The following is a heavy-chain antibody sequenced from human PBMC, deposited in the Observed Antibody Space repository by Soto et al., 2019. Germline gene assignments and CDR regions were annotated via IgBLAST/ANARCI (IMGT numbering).Heavy chain of an antibody. CDR2: IYYSGST. CDR1: GCSISSGYYY. V-gene: IGHV4-30-4*01. Sequence: PSETLSLTCPVSGCSISSGYYYWSWIRQPPGKGLEWIGYIYYSGSTYYNPSLKSRVTISVDTSKNQFSLKLSSVTAADTAVYYCARDSRGDGYSYWGQGTLVTVSS. J-gene: IGHJ4*02. CDR3: ARDSRGDGYSY. D-gene: IGHD4-4*01.